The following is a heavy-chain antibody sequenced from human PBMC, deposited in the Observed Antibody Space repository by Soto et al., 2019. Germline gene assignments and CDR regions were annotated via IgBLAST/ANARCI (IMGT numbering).Heavy chain of an antibody. Sequence: EVQLVESGGGLVQPDRSLRLSCVASGFTFDDYAMHWVRQAPGKGLEWVSGISWNSGSLVYADSVKGQFTISRDNAKNSLYLQMNSLRAEDTALYYCAKLDATDAFDIWGQGTMVTVSS. CDR1: GFTFDDYA. D-gene: IGHD2-15*01. V-gene: IGHV3-9*01. CDR3: AKLDATDAFDI. J-gene: IGHJ3*02. CDR2: ISWNSGSL.